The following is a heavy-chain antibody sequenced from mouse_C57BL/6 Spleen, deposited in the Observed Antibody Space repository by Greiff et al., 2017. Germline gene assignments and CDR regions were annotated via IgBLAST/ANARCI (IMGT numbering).Heavy chain of an antibody. CDR3: AREHFYYYAMGY. CDR1: GYSFTSYY. J-gene: IGHJ4*01. CDR2: IYPGSGNT. Sequence: VQLQQSGPELVKPGASVKISCKASGYSFTSYYIHWVKQRPGQGLEWIGGIYPGSGNTKYNEKFTGKATLTEDTSSSTAYMQLSSLTSEDSAVYYCAREHFYYYAMGYWGQRTTVTVSS. V-gene: IGHV1-66*01.